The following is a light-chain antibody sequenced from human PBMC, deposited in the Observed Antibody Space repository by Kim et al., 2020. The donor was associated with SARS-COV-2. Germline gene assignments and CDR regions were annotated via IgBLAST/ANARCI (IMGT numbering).Light chain of an antibody. CDR3: QQYSTYPLT. CDR1: QSISTW. Sequence: ASVGDRVTITCRDSQSISTWLAWYQQKSGRAPKLLIYQASYLQSGVPSRFIGSGSGTEFTLTINTLQPDDFATYYCQQYSTYPLTFGGGTKVDIK. V-gene: IGKV1-5*03. CDR2: QAS. J-gene: IGKJ4*01.